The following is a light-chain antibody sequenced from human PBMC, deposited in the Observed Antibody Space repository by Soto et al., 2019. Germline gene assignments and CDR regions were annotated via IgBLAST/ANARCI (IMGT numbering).Light chain of an antibody. CDR2: KAS. CDR3: HQYDSYWT. V-gene: IGKV1-5*03. J-gene: IGKJ1*01. CDR1: QSISGW. Sequence: DIQMTQSPSTLSASVGARVTITCRASQSISGWLAWYQQKPGKAPKLLIYKASSLESGVPSRFSGSGSGTEFTPTISSLQPDDFATYYCHQYDSYWTFGQGTKVEIK.